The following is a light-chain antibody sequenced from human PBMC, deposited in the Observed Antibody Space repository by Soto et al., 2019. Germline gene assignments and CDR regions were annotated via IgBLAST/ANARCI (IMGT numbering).Light chain of an antibody. V-gene: IGKV1-27*01. CDR2: AAS. CDR3: QKYNSAPLFT. CDR1: QGISNY. Sequence: DIQMTQSPSSLSASVGDRVTITCRSSQGISNYLAWYQQKPGKVPKLLIYAASTLQSGVPSRFSGSGSGTDFTLTISSLQPEDVATYYCQKYNSAPLFTFGPGTKVDIK. J-gene: IGKJ3*01.